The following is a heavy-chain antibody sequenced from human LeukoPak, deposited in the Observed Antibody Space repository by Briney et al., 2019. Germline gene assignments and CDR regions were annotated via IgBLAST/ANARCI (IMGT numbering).Heavy chain of an antibody. CDR1: GFTFSSYA. Sequence: AGGSLSLSCAASGFTFSSYAMSWVRQAPGKGLEWVSAISGSGGSTYYADSVKGRFTISRDNSKNTLYLQMNSLRAEDTALYYCARAVCSSTSCYTIGYYYYYMDVWGKGTTVTVSS. CDR2: ISGSGGST. CDR3: ARAVCSSTSCYTIGYYYYYMDV. V-gene: IGHV3-23*01. D-gene: IGHD2-2*02. J-gene: IGHJ6*03.